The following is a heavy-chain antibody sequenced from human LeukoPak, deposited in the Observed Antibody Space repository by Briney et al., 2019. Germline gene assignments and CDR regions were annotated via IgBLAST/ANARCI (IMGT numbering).Heavy chain of an antibody. V-gene: IGHV4-4*07. J-gene: IGHJ4*02. CDR2: IYTSGSN. D-gene: IGHD3/OR15-3a*01. CDR1: GGSISSYY. CDR3: ARQTGSGLFILP. Sequence: SETLSLTCTVSGGSISSYYWSWIRQPAGKGLEWIGRIYTSGSNNYNPSLKSRVTMSVDTSKNRFSLRLTSVTAADTAVYYCARQTGSGLFILPGGQGTLVTVSS.